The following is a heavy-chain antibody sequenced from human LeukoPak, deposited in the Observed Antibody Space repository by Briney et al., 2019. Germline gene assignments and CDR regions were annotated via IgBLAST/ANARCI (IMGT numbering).Heavy chain of an antibody. V-gene: IGHV3-13*01. CDR2: IGTAAYT. CDR1: GFTFSSYD. CDR3: ARSVPGDSYFDY. D-gene: IGHD4-17*01. Sequence: GGSLRLSCAASGFTFSSYDMHWVRQATGKGLEWVSTIGTAAYTYYPGSVKGRFTISRENSKNSFYLQMNSLRAGDTAVYYCARSVPGDSYFDYWGQGTLVTVSS. J-gene: IGHJ4*02.